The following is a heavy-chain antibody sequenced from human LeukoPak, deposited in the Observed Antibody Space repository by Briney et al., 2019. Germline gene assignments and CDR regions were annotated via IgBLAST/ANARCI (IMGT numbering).Heavy chain of an antibody. CDR3: ARTYYDYVWGSYRKQGDYYYYYMDV. Sequence: ASVKVSCKASGYTFTSYAMNWVRQAPGQGLEWMGWINTNTGNPTYAQGFTGRFVFSLDTSVSTAYLQISSLKAEDTAVYYCARTYYDYVWGSYRKQGDYYYYYMDVWGKGTTVTVSS. J-gene: IGHJ6*03. CDR1: GYTFTSYA. CDR2: INTNTGNP. D-gene: IGHD3-16*02. V-gene: IGHV7-4-1*02.